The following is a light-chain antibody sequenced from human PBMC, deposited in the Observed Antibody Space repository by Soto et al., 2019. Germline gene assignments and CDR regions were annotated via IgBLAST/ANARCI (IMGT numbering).Light chain of an antibody. CDR2: TNN. CDR3: AAWDESPNGPV. Sequence: QSVLTQPPSASGTPGQRVTISCSGSSSNIGSNTVNWYQQLPGTAPKLLMYTNNQRPSGIPDRFSGSKSGTSASLAISGLQSEDEADYYCAAWDESPNGPVFGGGTKLTVL. J-gene: IGLJ2*01. CDR1: SSNIGSNT. V-gene: IGLV1-44*01.